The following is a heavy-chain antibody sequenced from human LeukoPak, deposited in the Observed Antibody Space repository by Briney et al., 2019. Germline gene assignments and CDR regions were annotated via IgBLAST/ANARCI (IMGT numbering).Heavy chain of an antibody. Sequence: GGSLRLSCAASGFTFSSYGMHWVRQAPGKGLEWVAVIWYDGSNKYYADSVKGRFTISGDNSKNTLYLQMNSLRAEDTAVYYCARDRDSSSHYFDYWGQGALVTVSS. V-gene: IGHV3-33*01. CDR1: GFTFSSYG. J-gene: IGHJ4*02. CDR3: ARDRDSSSHYFDY. D-gene: IGHD6-6*01. CDR2: IWYDGSNK.